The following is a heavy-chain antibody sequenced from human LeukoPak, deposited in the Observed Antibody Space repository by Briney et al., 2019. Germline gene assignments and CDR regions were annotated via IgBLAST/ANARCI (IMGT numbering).Heavy chain of an antibody. CDR1: GFTFGDYA. V-gene: IGHV3-49*03. CDR3: TLPGGDGYNYY. J-gene: IGHJ4*02. D-gene: IGHD5-24*01. CDR2: IRSKAYGGTT. Sequence: AGGSLRLSCTASGFTFGDYAMSWFRQAPGKGLEWVGFIRSKAYGGTTEYAASVKGRFTISRDDSKSIAYLQMNSLKTEDTAVYYCTLPGGDGYNYYWGQGTLVTVSS.